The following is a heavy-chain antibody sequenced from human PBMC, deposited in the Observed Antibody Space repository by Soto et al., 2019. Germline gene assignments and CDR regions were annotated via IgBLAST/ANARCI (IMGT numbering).Heavy chain of an antibody. Sequence: QVQLQESGPGLVKPSGTLSLTCAVSGGSISSSNWWSWVRQPPGKGLEWIGEIYHSGSTNYNPSLKSRVTRSVDKSKNQVSLKLSSVTAADTAVYYCARDLAGYSSGWYGSDYWGQGTLVTVSS. CDR1: GGSISSSNW. J-gene: IGHJ4*02. V-gene: IGHV4-4*02. CDR2: IYHSGST. D-gene: IGHD6-19*01. CDR3: ARDLAGYSSGWYGSDY.